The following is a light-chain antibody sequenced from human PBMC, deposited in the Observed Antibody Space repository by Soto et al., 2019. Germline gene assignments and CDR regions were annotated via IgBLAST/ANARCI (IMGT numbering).Light chain of an antibody. V-gene: IGKV3-11*01. CDR2: DAS. CDR3: QQRSNWLIT. CDR1: QSVGNN. J-gene: IGKJ5*01. Sequence: EVVMTQSPATLPVSPGGRVTLSCRASQSVGNNLAWYQQKPGQAPRLLIYDASNRATGIPARFSGSGSGTDFTLTISSLEPEDFAVYYCQQRSNWLITFGQGTRLEIK.